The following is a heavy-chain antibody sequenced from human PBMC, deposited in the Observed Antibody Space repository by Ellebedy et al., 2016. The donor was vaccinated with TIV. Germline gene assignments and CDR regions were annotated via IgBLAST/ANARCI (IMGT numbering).Heavy chain of an antibody. Sequence: GESLKISXAASGFTFISYGMHWVRQAPGKGLEWVAVIWYDGSIKYYADSVKGRFTISRDNSKNTLYLQMNSLRAEDTAVYYCARDQEVGTTEWPFDIWGQGTMVTVSS. V-gene: IGHV3-33*01. CDR1: GFTFISYG. CDR2: IWYDGSIK. D-gene: IGHD1-26*01. J-gene: IGHJ3*02. CDR3: ARDQEVGTTEWPFDI.